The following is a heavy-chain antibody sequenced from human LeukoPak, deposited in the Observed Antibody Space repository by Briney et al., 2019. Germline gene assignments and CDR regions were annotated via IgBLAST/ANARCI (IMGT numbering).Heavy chain of an antibody. CDR3: ARGYCRGGSCYPFDY. CDR1: GFTFSSYA. D-gene: IGHD2-15*01. CDR2: ISSNGGST. J-gene: IGHJ4*02. Sequence: GGSLRLSCAASGFTFSSYAMHWVRQAPGKGLEYVSAISSNGGSTYYANSVKGRFTISRDNSKNTLYLQMGSLRAEDMAVYYCARGYCRGGSCYPFDYWGQGTLVTVSS. V-gene: IGHV3-64*01.